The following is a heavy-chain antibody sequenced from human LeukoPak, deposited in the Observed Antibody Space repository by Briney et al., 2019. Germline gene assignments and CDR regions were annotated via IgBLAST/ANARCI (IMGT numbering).Heavy chain of an antibody. V-gene: IGHV3-7*03. CDR3: ARVRTVTYYGMDV. CDR2: IKQDESEK. D-gene: IGHD4-17*01. Sequence: GGSLRLSCAASGFTLGSYWMSWVRQAPGKGLEWVANIKQDESEKYYVASVKGRFIISRDNHKNSLFLQMNSLRAEDTAVYYCARVRTVTYYGMDVWGKGTTVTVSS. CDR1: GFTLGSYW. J-gene: IGHJ6*04.